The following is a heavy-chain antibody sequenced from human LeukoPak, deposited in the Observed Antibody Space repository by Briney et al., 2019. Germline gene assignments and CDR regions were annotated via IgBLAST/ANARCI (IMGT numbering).Heavy chain of an antibody. V-gene: IGHV3-23*01. CDR2: TSGSGGTT. CDR3: AKEGKTRNWNYYQAKAVY. J-gene: IGHJ4*02. Sequence: PGGSLRLSCAASGFTFSSYAMNWVRQTPGKGLEWVSATSGSGGTTHYADPVKGRFTISRDNSKNTLYLQVNSLRAEDTAVYYCAKEGKTRNWNYYQAKAVYWGQGTLVTVSS. CDR1: GFTFSSYA. D-gene: IGHD1-7*01.